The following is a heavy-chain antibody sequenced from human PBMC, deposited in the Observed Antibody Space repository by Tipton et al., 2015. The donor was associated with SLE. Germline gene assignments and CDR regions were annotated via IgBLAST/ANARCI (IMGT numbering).Heavy chain of an antibody. Sequence: TLSLTCTVSGGSISSGSYYWSWIRQPAGKGLEWIGYIYFSGSTNQNPSLKSRLTMSIDTSKNQFSLKLSSVTAADTAVYYCAKVGATPSYFDYWGQGTLVTVSS. V-gene: IGHV4-61*10. J-gene: IGHJ4*02. CDR3: AKVGATPSYFDY. CDR2: IYFSGST. D-gene: IGHD1-26*01. CDR1: GGSISSGSYY.